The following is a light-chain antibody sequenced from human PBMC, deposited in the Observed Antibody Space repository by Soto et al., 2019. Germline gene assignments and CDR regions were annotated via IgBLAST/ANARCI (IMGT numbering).Light chain of an antibody. Sequence: DIQMTHSPSSLSASVGDRVTITCHASQDINKNLIWYQQKPGKAPKLLIYDASTLESGVPSRFSGSGSGTDFTLIISSLQPEDFATYYCQQSYSPLWTFGQGTKVDIK. J-gene: IGKJ1*01. CDR3: QQSYSPLWT. CDR2: DAS. CDR1: QDINKN. V-gene: IGKV1-39*01.